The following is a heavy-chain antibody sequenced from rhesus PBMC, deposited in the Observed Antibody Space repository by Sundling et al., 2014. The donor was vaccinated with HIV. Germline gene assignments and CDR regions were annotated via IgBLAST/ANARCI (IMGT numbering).Heavy chain of an antibody. J-gene: IGHJ6*01. Sequence: EVQLVESGGGLAKPGGSLRLSCAASGFTFSSYAMHWVRQAPGKGLEWVSGISSGGSTYYADSVKGRFTISRDNSKNTLSLQMNSLRAEDTAVYYCAKDRTVYVGDYGLDSWGQGVVVTVSS. CDR3: AKDRTVYVGDYGLDS. CDR2: ISSGGST. V-gene: IGHV3-103*01. CDR1: GFTFSSYA. D-gene: IGHD5-12*01.